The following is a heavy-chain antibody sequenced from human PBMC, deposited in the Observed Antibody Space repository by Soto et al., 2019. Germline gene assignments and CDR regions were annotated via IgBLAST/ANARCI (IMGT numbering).Heavy chain of an antibody. CDR3: AADATAWQQMVPSDY. V-gene: IGHV1-58*01. CDR1: GFTFTSSA. J-gene: IGHJ4*02. CDR2: IAVGSGYT. Sequence: SVKVSCKASGFTFTSSAFQWVRQARGQRLEWIGWIAVGSGYTNYAQRFQDRVTLTRDMSTATTYMELSRLTSEDTASYYCAADATAWQQMVPSDYWGQGTLVTVSS. D-gene: IGHD2-8*01.